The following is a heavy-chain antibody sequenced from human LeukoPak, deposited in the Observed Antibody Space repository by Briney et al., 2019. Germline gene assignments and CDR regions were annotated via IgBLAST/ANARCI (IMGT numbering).Heavy chain of an antibody. V-gene: IGHV3-74*03. CDR3: AREGSVTNDY. J-gene: IGHJ4*02. CDR2: VNSDGSRT. D-gene: IGHD4-17*01. CDR1: GFTFTKYW. Sequence: GGSLGLSCAASGFTFTKYWMHWVRQAPGKGLVWVSRVNSDGSRTTYADSVKGRFTISRDNANNTLYLQMNSLTAEDTAVYYCAREGSVTNDYWGQGSLVTVSS.